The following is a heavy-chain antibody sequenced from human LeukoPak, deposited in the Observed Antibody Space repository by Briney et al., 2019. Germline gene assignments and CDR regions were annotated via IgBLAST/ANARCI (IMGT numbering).Heavy chain of an antibody. J-gene: IGHJ4*02. CDR1: GFNFSDYG. CDR3: ARDLAYDSTGYFDY. Sequence: GSLRLSCAASGFNFSDYGMHWVRQAPGKGLEWVALIWYDGSSENYADSVKGRFTISRDNSKNTLYLQMNSLRAEDTAVYYCARDLAYDSTGYFDYWGQGTLVTVSS. CDR2: IWYDGSSE. V-gene: IGHV3-33*01. D-gene: IGHD3-22*01.